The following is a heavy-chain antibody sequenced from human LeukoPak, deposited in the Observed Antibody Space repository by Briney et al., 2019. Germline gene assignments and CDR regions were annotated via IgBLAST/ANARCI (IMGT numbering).Heavy chain of an antibody. CDR2: ISYDRSNK. V-gene: IGHV3-30-3*01. CDR3: AREGNLGDYYGSGSFHY. D-gene: IGHD3-10*01. CDR1: GFTFSSYA. Sequence: GGSLRLSCAASGFTFSSYAMHWVRQAPGKGLEWVAVISYDRSNKYYADSVKGRFTISRDNSKNTLYLQMNSLRAEDTAVYYCAREGNLGDYYGSGSFHYWGQGTLVTVSS. J-gene: IGHJ4*02.